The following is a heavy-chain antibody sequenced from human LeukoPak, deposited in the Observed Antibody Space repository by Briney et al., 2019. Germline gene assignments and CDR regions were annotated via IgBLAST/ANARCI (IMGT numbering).Heavy chain of an antibody. CDR2: IEPDGSGK. J-gene: IGHJ4*02. Sequence: PGGSLRLSCAASGFSFKDYWMSWVRQAPGKGLEWVADIEPDGSGKTYVDSVKGRFSISRDNAQQSLYLQMNSLRDEDTAVYYCARGTVRGVVYWGQGTLVTVSS. V-gene: IGHV3-7*01. CDR3: ARGTVRGVVY. CDR1: GFSFKDYW. D-gene: IGHD3-10*01.